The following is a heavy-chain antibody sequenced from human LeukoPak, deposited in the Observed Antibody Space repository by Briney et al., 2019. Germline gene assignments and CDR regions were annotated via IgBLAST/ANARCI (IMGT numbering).Heavy chain of an antibody. V-gene: IGHV3-21*04. Sequence: PGGSLRLSCAASGFTFSSYSMNWVRQAPGKGLEWVSSISSSSSYIYYADSVKGRFTISRDNAKNSLYLQMNSLRAEDTALYYCARPDSSSWYGAPFFDYWGQGTLVTVSS. CDR3: ARPDSSSWYGAPFFDY. J-gene: IGHJ4*02. CDR2: ISSSSSYI. CDR1: GFTFSSYS. D-gene: IGHD6-13*01.